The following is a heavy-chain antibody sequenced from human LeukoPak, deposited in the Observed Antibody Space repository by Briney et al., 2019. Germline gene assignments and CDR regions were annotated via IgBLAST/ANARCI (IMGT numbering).Heavy chain of an antibody. Sequence: ASVKVSCKASGYTFTGYYMHWVRQAPGQGLEWMGWINPNSGGTNYAQKFQGRVTMTRDTSISTAYMELSRLRSDDAAVYYCARALAYYYYYYMDVWGKGTTVTVSS. V-gene: IGHV1-2*02. CDR2: INPNSGGT. J-gene: IGHJ6*03. D-gene: IGHD6-13*01. CDR1: GYTFTGYY. CDR3: ARALAYYYYYYMDV.